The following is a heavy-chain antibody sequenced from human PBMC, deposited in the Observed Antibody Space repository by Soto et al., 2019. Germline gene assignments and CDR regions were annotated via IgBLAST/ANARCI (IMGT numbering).Heavy chain of an antibody. CDR1: GFNFGDYA. Sequence: GGSLRLSCTPSGFNFGDYAMSWFRQAPGKGLEWVGFIRSKAYGGTTEYDASVKGRFTISRDDSKNTLYLQMNSLKAEDTAVYYCTTDSSGYSKYYYYYGMDVWGQGTTVTVSS. CDR3: TTDSSGYSKYYYYYGMDV. J-gene: IGHJ6*02. D-gene: IGHD4-4*01. V-gene: IGHV3-49*03. CDR2: IRSKAYGGTT.